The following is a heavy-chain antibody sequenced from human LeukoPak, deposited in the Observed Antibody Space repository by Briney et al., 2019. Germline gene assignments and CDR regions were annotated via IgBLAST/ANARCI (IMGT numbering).Heavy chain of an antibody. CDR3: ARYGGSYYFDN. D-gene: IGHD1-26*01. CDR1: GFTFSNYW. J-gene: IGHJ4*02. V-gene: IGHV3-7*01. Sequence: PGGSLRLSCAASGFTFSNYWMSWVRQAPGKGLEWVANIKQDGSERYYVDPVKGRFTISRDNAKNSLYLQMNSLRAEDTAVYYCARYGGSYYFDNWGQGTLVTVSS. CDR2: IKQDGSER.